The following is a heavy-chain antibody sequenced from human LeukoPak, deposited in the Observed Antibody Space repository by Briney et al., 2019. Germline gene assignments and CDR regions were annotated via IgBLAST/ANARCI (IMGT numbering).Heavy chain of an antibody. CDR1: GFTFSSYA. CDR3: AKEALGAAAGTDY. CDR2: ISGSGAST. V-gene: IGHV3-23*01. Sequence: GGSLRLSCAASGFTFSSYAMSWVRQAPGKGLEWVSSISGSGASTYYADSVKGRFSLSRDNFKNTLYLKMNSLRAEDTAVYYCAKEALGAAAGTDYWGQGTLVTVSS. D-gene: IGHD6-13*01. J-gene: IGHJ4*02.